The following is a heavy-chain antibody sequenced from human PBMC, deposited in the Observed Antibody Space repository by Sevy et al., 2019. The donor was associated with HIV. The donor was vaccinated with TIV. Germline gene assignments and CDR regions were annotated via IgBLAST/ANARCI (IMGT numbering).Heavy chain of an antibody. CDR1: GFTFDDYG. Sequence: GGSLRLSCAASGFTFDDYGMSWVRQAPGKGLEWVSDINWNGGSTGYADSVKGRFTISRDNAKNSLYLQMNSLRAEDTALYYCARVGWGAAPPSVAGTSDYYYGMDVWGQGTTVTVSS. J-gene: IGHJ6*02. V-gene: IGHV3-20*04. CDR3: ARVGWGAAPPSVAGTSDYYYGMDV. D-gene: IGHD6-19*01. CDR2: INWNGGST.